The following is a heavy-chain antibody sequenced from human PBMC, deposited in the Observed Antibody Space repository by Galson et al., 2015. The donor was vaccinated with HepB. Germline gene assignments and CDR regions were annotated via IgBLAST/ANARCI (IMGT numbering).Heavy chain of an antibody. D-gene: IGHD3-22*01. J-gene: IGHJ4*02. Sequence: SLRLSCAASGFTFSSYAMHWVRQAPGKGLEWVAVISYDGSNKYYADSVKGRFTISRDNSKNTLYLQMNSLRAEDTAVYYCARTPMYYDSSGYLLYWGQGTLVTVSS. V-gene: IGHV3-30-3*01. CDR1: GFTFSSYA. CDR2: ISYDGSNK. CDR3: ARTPMYYDSSGYLLY.